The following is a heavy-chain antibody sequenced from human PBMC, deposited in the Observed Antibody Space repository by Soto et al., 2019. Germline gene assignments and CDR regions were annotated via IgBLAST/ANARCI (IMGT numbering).Heavy chain of an antibody. CDR1: GFTFSSYW. D-gene: IGHD5-12*01. Sequence: PGGSLRLSCAASGFTFSSYWMSWVRQAPGKGLEWVANIKQDGSEKYYVDSVKGRFTISRDNAKNSLYLQMNSLRAEDTAVYYCARDSPHSVATITGGIIVYWGQGTLVTVSS. CDR2: IKQDGSEK. CDR3: ARDSPHSVATITGGIIVY. V-gene: IGHV3-7*03. J-gene: IGHJ4*02.